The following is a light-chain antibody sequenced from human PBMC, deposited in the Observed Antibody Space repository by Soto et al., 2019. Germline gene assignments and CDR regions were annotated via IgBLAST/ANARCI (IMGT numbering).Light chain of an antibody. J-gene: IGKJ3*01. CDR2: GAS. CDR3: QQYGGSPLFT. Sequence: EIVLTQSPGTLSLSPGERATLSCRASQSVSSSYLAWYQQKPGQAPRLLIYGASSRATGIPDRFSGSGSGTDFTLTISRLEPEDFAVFYCQQYGGSPLFTSGPGTKVDIK. CDR1: QSVSSSY. V-gene: IGKV3-20*01.